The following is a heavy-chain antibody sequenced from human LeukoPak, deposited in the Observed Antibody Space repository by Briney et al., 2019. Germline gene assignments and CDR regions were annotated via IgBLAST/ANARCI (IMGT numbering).Heavy chain of an antibody. CDR3: AKAPYSSSSGGHDY. Sequence: GSLRLSCAASGFTFSSYAMSWVRQAPGKGLEWVSAISGSGGSTYYADSVKGRFTISRDNSKNTLYLQMNSLRAEDTAVYYCAKAPYSSSSGGHDYWGQGTLVTVSS. V-gene: IGHV3-23*01. D-gene: IGHD6-6*01. CDR1: GFTFSSYA. J-gene: IGHJ4*02. CDR2: ISGSGGST.